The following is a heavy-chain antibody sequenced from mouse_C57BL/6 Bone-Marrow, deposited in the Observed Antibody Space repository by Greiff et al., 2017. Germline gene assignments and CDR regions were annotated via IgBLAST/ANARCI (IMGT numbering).Heavy chain of an antibody. Sequence: QVQLQQPGAELVMPGASVKLSCKASGYTFTSYWMHWVKQRPGQGLEWIGEIDPSDSYTNYNQKFKGKFTLTVDKSSSTAYMQLSSLTSEDSAVYYCARGDYYGRPFAYWGQGTLVTVSA. CDR1: GYTFTSYW. J-gene: IGHJ3*01. V-gene: IGHV1-69*01. D-gene: IGHD1-1*01. CDR3: ARGDYYGRPFAY. CDR2: IDPSDSYT.